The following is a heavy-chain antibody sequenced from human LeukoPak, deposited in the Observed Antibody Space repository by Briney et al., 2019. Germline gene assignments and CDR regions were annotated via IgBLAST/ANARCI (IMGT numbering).Heavy chain of an antibody. CDR1: GFTFSDYY. CDR3: ARYCSSTTCYDY. J-gene: IGHJ4*02. CDR2: ISSSSSYT. V-gene: IGHV3-11*03. Sequence: PGGSLRLSCAASGFTFSDYYMSWIRQAPGKGLEWVSYISSSSSYTNYADSVKGRFTISRDNAKNSLYLQMNRLRAEVTAVYYCARYCSSTTCYDYWGQGTLVTVSS. D-gene: IGHD2-2*01.